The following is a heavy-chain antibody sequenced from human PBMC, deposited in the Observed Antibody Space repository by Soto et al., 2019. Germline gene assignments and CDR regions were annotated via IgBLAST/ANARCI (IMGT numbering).Heavy chain of an antibody. D-gene: IGHD5-12*01. CDR2: IYYAGST. V-gene: IGHV4-59*08. CDR1: GGPLISYY. J-gene: IGHJ4*02. Sequence: SETLSLTCTVSGGPLISYYWSWIRQPPGRGLEWIGFIYYAGSTKYNPSLNSRVTISVDTSKNQFSLTVTSVTAADTAVYYCARRIVAKETFDYWGQGTLVTVSS. CDR3: ARRIVAKETFDY.